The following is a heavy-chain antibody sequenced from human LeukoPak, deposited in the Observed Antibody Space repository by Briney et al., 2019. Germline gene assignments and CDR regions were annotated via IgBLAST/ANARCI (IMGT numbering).Heavy chain of an antibody. CDR1: GYTLTELA. CDR3: ATQARGYFYH. V-gene: IGHV1-24*01. Sequence: GSVKVSCKVSGYTLTELAMHWVRQAPGKGLEWMGGFDPEDGETIYAQKFQGRVTMTEDTSTDTAYMELSSLGSEDTAVYYCATQARGYFYHWGQGTLVTVSS. J-gene: IGHJ4*02. CDR2: FDPEDGET.